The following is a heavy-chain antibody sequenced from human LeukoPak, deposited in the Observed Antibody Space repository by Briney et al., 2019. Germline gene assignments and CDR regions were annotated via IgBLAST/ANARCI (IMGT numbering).Heavy chain of an antibody. J-gene: IGHJ4*02. CDR3: ARYGITGTTIDY. CDR2: IYYSGST. V-gene: IGHV4-30-4*01. D-gene: IGHD1-20*01. CDR1: GGSISSGDYY. Sequence: PSETLSLTCTVSGGSISSGDYYWSWIRQPPGKGLEWIGYIYYSGSTYYNPSLKSRVTVSVDTSKNQFSLKLSSVTAADTAVFYCARYGITGTTIDYWGQGTLVTVSS.